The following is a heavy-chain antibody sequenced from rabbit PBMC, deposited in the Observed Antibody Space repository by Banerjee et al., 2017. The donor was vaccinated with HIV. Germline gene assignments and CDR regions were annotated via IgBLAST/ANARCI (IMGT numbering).Heavy chain of an antibody. CDR1: GFDLSSYYY. D-gene: IGHD4-1*01. J-gene: IGHJ4*01. CDR2: IYAGSSGST. CDR3: ARDLAGVIGWNFDL. V-gene: IGHV1S45*01. Sequence: QEQLEESGGDLVKPEGSLTLTCKASGFDLSSYYYMCWVRQAPGKGLEWIACIYAGSSGSTVYATWAKGRFTISRTSSTTVALQMTSLTAADTATYFCARDLAGVIGWNFDLWGQGTLVTVS.